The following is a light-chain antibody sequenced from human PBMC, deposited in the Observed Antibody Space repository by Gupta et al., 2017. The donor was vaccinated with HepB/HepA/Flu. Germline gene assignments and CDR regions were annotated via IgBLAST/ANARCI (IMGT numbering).Light chain of an antibody. CDR2: YDS. CDR3: QVWDGRTDHPV. CDR1: KIGSKS. Sequence: SYVLTQPPSVSVAPGKTATITCGGNKIGSKSVHWYQQKPGQAPVLVIFYDSVRPSGIPERFSGSNSGNTATLTISRVEGGDEAEYYCQVWDGRTDHPVFGGGTKLTVL. V-gene: IGLV3-21*04. J-gene: IGLJ2*01.